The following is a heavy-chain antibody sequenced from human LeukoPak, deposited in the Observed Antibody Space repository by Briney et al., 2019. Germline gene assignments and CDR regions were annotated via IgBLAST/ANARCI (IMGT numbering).Heavy chain of an antibody. CDR3: ARGSYDFWSGYYILWFDP. V-gene: IGHV4-59*01. Sequence: GSLRLSCAASGFTFSSYYWSWIRQPPGKGLEWIGYIYYSGSTNYNPSLKSRVTISVDTSKNQFSLKLSSVTAADTAVYYCARGSYDFWSGYYILWFDPWGQGTLVTVSS. CDR1: GFTFSSYY. J-gene: IGHJ5*02. D-gene: IGHD3-3*01. CDR2: IYYSGST.